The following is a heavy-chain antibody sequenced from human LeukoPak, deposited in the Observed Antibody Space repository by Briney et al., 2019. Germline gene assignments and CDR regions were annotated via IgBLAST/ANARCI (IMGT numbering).Heavy chain of an antibody. D-gene: IGHD3-9*01. J-gene: IGHJ4*02. Sequence: GGSLRLSCAASGCTFSSYAMHWVRQAPGKGLEWVAVISYDGSNKYYADSVKGRFTISRDNSKNTLYLQMNSLRAEDTAVYYCARGSHFDWLLNNDYWGQGTLVTVSS. CDR1: GCTFSSYA. CDR3: ARGSHFDWLLNNDY. V-gene: IGHV3-30*04. CDR2: ISYDGSNK.